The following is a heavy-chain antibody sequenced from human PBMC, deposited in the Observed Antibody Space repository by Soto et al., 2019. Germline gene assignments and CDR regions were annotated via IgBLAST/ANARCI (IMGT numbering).Heavy chain of an antibody. D-gene: IGHD7-27*01. CDR1: GFTFSSYA. CDR3: AKDSPLGCGEVRKYYFDW. V-gene: IGHV3-23*01. J-gene: IGHJ4*02. CDR2: ISGSGGST. Sequence: EVQLLESGGGLVQPGGSLRLSCAASGFTFSSYAMSWVRQAPGKGLEWVSAISGSGGSTYYADTVKGPFTISRDNSKHPVYLHKNSLGAEDAAVYYCAKDSPLGCGEVRKYYFDWWGQGTLVIFSS.